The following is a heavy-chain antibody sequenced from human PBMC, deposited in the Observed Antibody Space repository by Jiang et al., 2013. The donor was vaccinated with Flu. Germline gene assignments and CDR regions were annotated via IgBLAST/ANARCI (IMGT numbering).Heavy chain of an antibody. CDR2: IYYSGST. Sequence: GSGLVKPSETLSLTCTVSGGSLTSFYWSWIRQPPGKGLEWIGYIYYSGSTNYNPSLKSRVTMSVDTSKNQFSLKLRSVTAADTAVYYCARGQQWELPWFDPWGQGTLVTVSS. D-gene: IGHD1-26*01. CDR1: GGSLTSFY. V-gene: IGHV4-59*01. J-gene: IGHJ5*02. CDR3: ARGQQWELPWFDP.